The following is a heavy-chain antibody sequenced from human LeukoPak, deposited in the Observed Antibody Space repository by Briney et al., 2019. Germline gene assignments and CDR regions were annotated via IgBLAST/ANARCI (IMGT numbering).Heavy chain of an antibody. CDR3: ARDRVAVAGTRYFDY. D-gene: IGHD6-19*01. V-gene: IGHV3-21*01. Sequence: GGSLRLSCAASGFTFSCYSMNWVRQAPGKGLEWVSSISSSSSYIYYADSVKGRFTISRDNAKNSLYLQMNSLRAEDTAVYYCARDRVAVAGTRYFDYWGQGTLVTFSS. CDR1: GFTFSCYS. J-gene: IGHJ4*02. CDR2: ISSSSSYI.